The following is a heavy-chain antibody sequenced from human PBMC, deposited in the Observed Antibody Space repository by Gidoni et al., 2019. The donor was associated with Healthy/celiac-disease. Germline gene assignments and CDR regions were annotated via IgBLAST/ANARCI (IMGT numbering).Heavy chain of an antibody. CDR2: IYYSGST. CDR3: ARNADYGDYTGDAFDI. V-gene: IGHV4-31*03. CDR1: GGSISSGGYY. Sequence: QVQLQESGPGLVKPSQTLSLPCTVSGGSISSGGYYWSWIRQHPGKGLEWIGYIYYSGSTYYNPSLKSRVTISVDTSKNQFSLKLSSVTAADTAVYYCARNADYGDYTGDAFDIWGQGTMVTVSS. J-gene: IGHJ3*02. D-gene: IGHD4-17*01.